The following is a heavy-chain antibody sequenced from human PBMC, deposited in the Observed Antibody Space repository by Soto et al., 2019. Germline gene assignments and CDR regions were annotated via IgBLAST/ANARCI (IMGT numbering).Heavy chain of an antibody. Sequence: EVQLVESGGGLVQPGGSLRLSCAAYGFTFSNYWMTWVRQAPGKGLEWVASIKEDGSEKNYLDSVKGRLSNSRDNAKNSLYLEVSSLRAEDTAVYYCTRWARAYGEYALGIWGQGTMVIVSS. D-gene: IGHD4-17*01. CDR2: IKEDGSEK. CDR1: GFTFSNYW. CDR3: TRWARAYGEYALGI. V-gene: IGHV3-7*01. J-gene: IGHJ3*02.